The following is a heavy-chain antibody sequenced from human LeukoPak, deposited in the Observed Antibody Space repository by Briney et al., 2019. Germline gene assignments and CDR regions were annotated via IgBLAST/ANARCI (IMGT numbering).Heavy chain of an antibody. J-gene: IGHJ6*03. D-gene: IGHD6-13*01. V-gene: IGHV4-34*01. CDR1: GGSFSGYY. Sequence: SETLSLTCAVYGGSFSGYYWSWIRQPPGKGLEWIGEINHSGSANYNPSLKSRVTISVDTSKNQFSLKLSSVTAADTAVYYCARGLGIRSWYLHYYYYYYMDVWGKGTTVTVSS. CDR2: INHSGSA. CDR3: ARGLGIRSWYLHYYYYYYMDV.